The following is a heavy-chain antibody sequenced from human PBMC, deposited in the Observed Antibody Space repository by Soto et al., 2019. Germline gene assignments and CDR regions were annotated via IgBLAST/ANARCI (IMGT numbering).Heavy chain of an antibody. D-gene: IGHD2-8*01. J-gene: IGHJ4*02. CDR1: GFTFSSYS. V-gene: IGHV3-21*01. CDR2: ISSSSSYI. Sequence: VGSLRLSCAASGFTFSSYSMNWVRQAPGKGLEWVSSISSSSSYIYYADSVKGRFTISRDNSKNTLYLQMSSLRAEDTAVYYCVKEYCTNGVCYKDYFDYWGQGTLVTVSS. CDR3: VKEYCTNGVCYKDYFDY.